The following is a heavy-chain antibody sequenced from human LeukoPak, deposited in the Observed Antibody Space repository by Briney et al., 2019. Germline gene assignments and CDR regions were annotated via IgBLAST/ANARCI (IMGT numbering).Heavy chain of an antibody. CDR3: AKGWDSFDY. CDR2: ISGSGGGT. D-gene: IGHD1-26*01. CDR1: GLTFSSYA. Sequence: GGSLRLSCAASGLTFSSYAMSWVRQAPGKGLEWVSTISGSGGGTYYADSVKGRFTISRDTSKNTLYLQMNSLRAEDTALYYCAKGWDSFDYWGQGTLVTVSS. J-gene: IGHJ4*02. V-gene: IGHV3-23*01.